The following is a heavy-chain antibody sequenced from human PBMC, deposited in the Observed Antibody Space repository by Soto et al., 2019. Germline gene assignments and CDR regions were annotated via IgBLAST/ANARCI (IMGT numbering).Heavy chain of an antibody. CDR1: GGSISSGDYY. D-gene: IGHD1-20*01. V-gene: IGHV4-30-4*01. CDR3: ARTTYNWNFDY. J-gene: IGHJ4*02. CDR2: IYYSGFT. Sequence: SETLSLTCTVSGGSISSGDYYWSWIRQPPGKGLEWIGYIYYSGFTSYNPSLKSRVTISIDTSKNQFSLKLSSVTAADTAVYYCARTTYNWNFDYWGQGTLVTVSS.